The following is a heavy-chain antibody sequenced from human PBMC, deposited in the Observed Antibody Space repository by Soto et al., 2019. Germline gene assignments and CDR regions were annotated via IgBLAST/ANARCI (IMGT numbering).Heavy chain of an antibody. CDR3: TRRHYDYGGTLGPDY. D-gene: IGHD4-17*01. CDR2: IRSKAYGGTT. CDR1: GFTFGDYA. J-gene: IGHJ4*02. Sequence: GGSLRLSCTASGFTFGDYAMSWFRQAPGKGLEWVGFIRSKAYGGTTEYAASVKGRFTISRDDSKNTAYLQMNSLKTEDTAVYYCTRRHYDYGGTLGPDYWGQGTLVTVSS. V-gene: IGHV3-49*03.